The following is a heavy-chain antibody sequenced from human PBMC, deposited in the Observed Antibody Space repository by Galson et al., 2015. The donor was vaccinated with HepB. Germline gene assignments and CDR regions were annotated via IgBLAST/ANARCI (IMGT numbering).Heavy chain of an antibody. CDR1: GGTFGSYT. V-gene: IGHV1-69*02. CDR3: ARAEDYYYYYGMDV. CDR2: IIPILGIA. Sequence: SVKVSCKASGGTFGSYTISWVRQAPGQGLEWMGRIIPILGIANYAQKFQGRVTITADKSTSTAYMELSSLRSEDTAVYYCARAEDYYYYYGMDVWGQGTTVTVSS. J-gene: IGHJ6*02.